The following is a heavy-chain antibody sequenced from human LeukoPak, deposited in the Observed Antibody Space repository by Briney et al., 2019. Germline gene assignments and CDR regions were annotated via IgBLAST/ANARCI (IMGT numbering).Heavy chain of an antibody. CDR2: ISAYNGNT. J-gene: IGHJ6*03. D-gene: IGHD3-10*01. CDR1: GYTFTSYD. CDR3: ARDIRWFGEFNPYYYYYMDV. V-gene: IGHV1-18*01. Sequence: ASVKVSCKASGYTFTSYDISWVRQAPGQGPEWMGWISAYNGNTNYAQKLQGRVTMTTDTSTSTAYMELRSLRSDDTAVYYCARDIRWFGEFNPYYYYYMDVWGKGTTVTISS.